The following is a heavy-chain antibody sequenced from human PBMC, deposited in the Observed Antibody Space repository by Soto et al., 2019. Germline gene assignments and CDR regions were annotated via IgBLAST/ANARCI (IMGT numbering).Heavy chain of an antibody. CDR2: IVVGSGNT. CDR3: AAPALEYYGMDI. CDR1: GFTFTSSA. Sequence: ASVKVSCKASGFTFTSSAVQWVRQARGQRLEWIGWIVVGSGNTNYAQKFQERVTITRDMSTSTAYMELSSLRSEDTAVYYCAAPALEYYGMDIWGQGTTLTVSS. V-gene: IGHV1-58*01. J-gene: IGHJ6*02.